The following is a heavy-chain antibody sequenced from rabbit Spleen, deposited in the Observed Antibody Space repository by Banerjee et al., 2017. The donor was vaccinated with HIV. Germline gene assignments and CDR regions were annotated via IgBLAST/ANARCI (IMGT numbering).Heavy chain of an antibody. V-gene: IGHV1S40*01. CDR1: GFSFSSGYD. CDR2: IYAGSGGNT. CDR3: AREVLYAAYAGFGDATIYYFDL. D-gene: IGHD6-1*01. J-gene: IGHJ4*01. Sequence: QQLVESGGGLVKPGASLTLTCKASGFSFSSGYDLCWVRQAPGKGLEWIACIYAGSGGNTYYASWAKGRFTISKTSSTTVTLQMTSLTAADTATYFCAREVLYAAYAGFGDATIYYFDLWGPGTLVTVS.